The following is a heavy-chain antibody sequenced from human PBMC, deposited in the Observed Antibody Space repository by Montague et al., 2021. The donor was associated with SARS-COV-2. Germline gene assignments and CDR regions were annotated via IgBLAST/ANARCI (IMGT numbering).Heavy chain of an antibody. V-gene: IGHV4-34*01. CDR2: INHSGSS. J-gene: IGHJ3*01. D-gene: IGHD3-3*01. CDR1: GGSFTGYY. Sequence: SETLPLTCAVYGGSFTGYYWTWIRQPPGKGLEWIGEINHSGSSNYNPSLESRVTMSVDTSKNQFSLRLNSVSAADTAVYYCARAQVTIFGVLIMLPAAGAVEVWGQGPTVTVSS. CDR3: ARAQVTIFGVLIMLPAAGAVEV.